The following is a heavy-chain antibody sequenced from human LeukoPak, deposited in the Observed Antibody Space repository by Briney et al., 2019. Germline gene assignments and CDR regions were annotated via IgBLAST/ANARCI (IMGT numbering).Heavy chain of an antibody. Sequence: PSETLSLTCTVSGGSISTNSYYWGWIRQPPGKGLEWIGSISYSGSTHYNPSLKSRVTIFVDTSKNQFSLKLSSVTAADTAVYYCARSEGRYNWKPSNWGQGTLVTVSS. V-gene: IGHV4-39*07. CDR2: ISYSGST. CDR1: GGSISTNSYY. CDR3: ARSEGRYNWKPSN. J-gene: IGHJ4*02. D-gene: IGHD1-20*01.